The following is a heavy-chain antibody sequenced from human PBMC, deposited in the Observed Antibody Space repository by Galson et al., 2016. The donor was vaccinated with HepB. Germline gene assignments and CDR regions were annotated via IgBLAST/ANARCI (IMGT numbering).Heavy chain of an antibody. V-gene: IGHV3-33*01. CDR1: GFTFTNXX. CDR2: XWYDAXXE. D-gene: IGHD3-10*01. CDR3: ARDMYFYGSGSLRTYAMDV. Sequence: SLRLSCAASGFTFTNXXMHXXRQAXXKGLXXVAXXWYDAXXEYYADSLEGRFTISRDNSKNTLYLQMNSLRAEDTAIYYCARDMYFYGSGSLRTYAMDVWGQGTTXTVSS. J-gene: IGHJ6*02.